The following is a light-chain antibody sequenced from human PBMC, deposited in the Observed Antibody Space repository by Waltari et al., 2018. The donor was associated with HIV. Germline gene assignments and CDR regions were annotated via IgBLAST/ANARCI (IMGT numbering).Light chain of an antibody. CDR3: YSYSDTSSSYV. V-gene: IGLV2-23*02. J-gene: IGLJ1*01. Sequence: HSALTQPASVSGSPGQSITISCTGTSPDDGNFNLLSRYQQYPGKAPKPLIYEVTKRPSGASNRFSASKSGNTASLTISGLRAEDEADYYCYSYSDTSSSYVFGTGTKVTVL. CDR1: SPDDGNFNL. CDR2: EVT.